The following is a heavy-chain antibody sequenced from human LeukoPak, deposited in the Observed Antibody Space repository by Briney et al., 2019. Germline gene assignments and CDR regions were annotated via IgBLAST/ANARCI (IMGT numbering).Heavy chain of an antibody. D-gene: IGHD6-13*01. J-gene: IGHJ4*02. CDR2: IYYSGST. CDR1: GGSISSYY. V-gene: IGHV4-59*12. Sequence: SETLSLTCTVSGGSISSYYWSWIRQPPGKGLEWIGYIYYSGSTNYNPSLKSRVTISVDTSKNQFSLKLSSVTAADTAVYYCARDRSFTSSWYERGLYFDYWGQGTLVTVSS. CDR3: ARDRSFTSSWYERGLYFDY.